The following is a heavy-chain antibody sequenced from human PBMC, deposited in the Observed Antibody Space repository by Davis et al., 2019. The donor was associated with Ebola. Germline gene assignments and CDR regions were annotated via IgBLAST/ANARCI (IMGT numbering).Heavy chain of an antibody. J-gene: IGHJ4*02. Sequence: MPSETLSLTCTVSGGPITDYYWTWIRRPPGKGLEWIGYMYYDGSAFHNPPLKSRATISLDKSNNQFSLKLRSVTAADTAVYYCARAEVGHASPFDCWGQGTLVTVSS. CDR1: GGPITDYY. V-gene: IGHV4-59*12. CDR3: ARAEVGHASPFDC. CDR2: MYYDGSA. D-gene: IGHD3/OR15-3a*01.